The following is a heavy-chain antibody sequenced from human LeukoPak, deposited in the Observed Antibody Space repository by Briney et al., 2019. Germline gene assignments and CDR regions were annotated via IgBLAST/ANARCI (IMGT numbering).Heavy chain of an antibody. CDR1: GGSISSFF. CDR2: THNSGTT. J-gene: IGHJ5*02. CDR3: GRAFLTGYPLPLDWLDP. Sequence: PSETLSLTCTVSGGSISSFFWNWIRQPPGKGLEWIGFTHNSGTTNYNPSLKSRVTISVDSSKNQFSLKLSPVTAADTAVYYGGRAFLTGYPLPLDWLDPWDQGTLVTVSS. V-gene: IGHV4-59*12. D-gene: IGHD3-9*01.